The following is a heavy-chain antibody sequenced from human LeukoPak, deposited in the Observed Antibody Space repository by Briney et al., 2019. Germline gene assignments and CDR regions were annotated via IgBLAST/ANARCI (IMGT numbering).Heavy chain of an antibody. D-gene: IGHD4-23*01. J-gene: IGHJ3*02. V-gene: IGHV4-39*07. CDR3: ARFSAVYGGNFLDAFDI. CDR2: IYYSGST. Sequence: SETLSLTCTVSGGSISSSSYYWGWIRQPPGKGLEWIGSIYYSGSTYYNPSLKSRVTISVDTSKNQFSLKLGSVTAADTAVYYCARFSAVYGGNFLDAFDIWGQGTMVTVSS. CDR1: GGSISSSSYY.